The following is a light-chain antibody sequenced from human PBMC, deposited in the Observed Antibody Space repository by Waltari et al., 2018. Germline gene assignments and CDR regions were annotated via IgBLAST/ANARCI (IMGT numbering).Light chain of an antibody. V-gene: IGKV3-15*01. CDR3: QQRNSYPVT. J-gene: IGKJ5*01. Sequence: EIVMTKSPATLSVSPGERATLSCRASQSVRNNLVWYQQKPGQAPRLLIYGASTRVTGIPARFSGSGSGTEFTLTISSLQPEDFATYYCQQRNSYPVTFGQGTRLEIK. CDR2: GAS. CDR1: QSVRNN.